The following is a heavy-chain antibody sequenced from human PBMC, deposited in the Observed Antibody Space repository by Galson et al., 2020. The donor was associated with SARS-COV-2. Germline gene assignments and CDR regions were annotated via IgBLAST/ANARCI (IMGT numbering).Heavy chain of an antibody. V-gene: IGHV3-30-3*02. D-gene: IGHD5-18*01. CDR1: GFTFSSNS. CDR3: AKSGGYTYGPLDY. Sequence: GGSLRLSCATSGFTFSSNSMHWVRQAPGKGLEWVAVISYDGSNKYYADSVRGRFAISRDNSKNTLFLQMNSLREDTAVYYCAKSGGYTYGPLDYWGQGTLVTVSS. J-gene: IGHJ4*02. CDR2: ISYDGSNK.